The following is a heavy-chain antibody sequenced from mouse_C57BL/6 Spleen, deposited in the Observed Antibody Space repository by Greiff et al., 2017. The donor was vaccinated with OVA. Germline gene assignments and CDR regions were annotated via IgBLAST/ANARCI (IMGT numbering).Heavy chain of an antibody. J-gene: IGHJ2*01. D-gene: IGHD2-4*01. CDR2: ISYDGSN. CDR3: ARDYDYDGGYYCDY. CDR1: GYSITSGYY. V-gene: IGHV3-6*01. Sequence: EVKVEESGPGLVKPSQSLSLTCSVTGYSITSGYYWNWIRQFPGNKLEWMGYISYDGSNNYNPSLKNRISITRDTSKNQCFLKLNSVTTEDTATYYCARDYDYDGGYYCDYWGQGTTLTVSS.